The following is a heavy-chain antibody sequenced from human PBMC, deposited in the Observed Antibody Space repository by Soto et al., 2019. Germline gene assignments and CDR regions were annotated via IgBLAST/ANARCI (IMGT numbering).Heavy chain of an antibody. V-gene: IGHV4-34*01. D-gene: IGHD2-21*02. Sequence: SETLSLTCAVYGGSFSGYYWSWIRQPPGKGLEWIGEINHSGSTNYNPSLKSRVTISVDTSKNQFSLKLSSVTAADTAVYYCARERRYGGNLRYFYYGMDVWGQGTTVTVS. CDR1: GGSFSGYY. J-gene: IGHJ6*02. CDR3: ARERRYGGNLRYFYYGMDV. CDR2: INHSGST.